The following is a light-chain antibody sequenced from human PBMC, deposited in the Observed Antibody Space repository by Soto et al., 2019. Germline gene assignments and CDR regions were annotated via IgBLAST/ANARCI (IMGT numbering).Light chain of an antibody. V-gene: IGLV2-14*03. J-gene: IGLJ2*01. Sequence: QSALTQPASVSGSPGQSITISCTGTSSDIGAYNFVSWYQQHPGKAPKLMLYDVNIRPSGVSNRFSGSKSGNTASLTISGLQAEDEADYYCTSWPTSTTMILAGGTKLTVL. CDR1: SSDIGAYNF. CDR3: TSWPTSTTMI. CDR2: DVN.